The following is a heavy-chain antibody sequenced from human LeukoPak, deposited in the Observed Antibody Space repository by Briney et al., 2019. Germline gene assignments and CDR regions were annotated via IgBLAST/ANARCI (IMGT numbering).Heavy chain of an antibody. CDR3: ARDNDGGYSYGDFDY. V-gene: IGHV3-48*03. CDR2: ISSSGSTI. D-gene: IGHD5-18*01. CDR1: GLTFSSYE. Sequence: SGGSLRLSCAASGLTFSSYEMNWVRQAPGKGLEWVSYISSSGSTIYYADSVKGRFTISRDNAKNSLYLQMNSLRAEDTAVYYCARDNDGGYSYGDFDYWGQGTLVTVSS. J-gene: IGHJ4*02.